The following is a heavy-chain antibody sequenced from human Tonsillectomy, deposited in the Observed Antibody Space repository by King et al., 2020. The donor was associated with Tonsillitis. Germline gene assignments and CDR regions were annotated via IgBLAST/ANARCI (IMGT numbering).Heavy chain of an antibody. J-gene: IGHJ6*02. V-gene: IGHV3-33*01. D-gene: IGHD2-2*01. CDR3: ARAPSADPRSYYYYGMDV. CDR1: GFTFSSYG. CDR2: IYNDGSNK. Sequence: VQLVESGGGVVQPGRSLRLSCAASGFTFSSYGMHWVRQAPGKGLEWVAVIYNDGSNKYYADSVKGRFTISRGNSKNTLYLQMNSLRAEDTAVYYCARAPSADPRSYYYYGMDVWGQGTTVTVSS.